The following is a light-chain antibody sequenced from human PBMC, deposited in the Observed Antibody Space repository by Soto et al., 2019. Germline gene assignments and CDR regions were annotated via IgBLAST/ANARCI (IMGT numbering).Light chain of an antibody. V-gene: IGLV1-51*02. Sequence: SVLPQPPSVSAAPGRKATISCSGSSANIGNNYVSWYQQLPGTTPRLLIYENNKRPSGIPDRFSGSKSGTSATLAITGLQTGDEADYYCGTWDSSLSVYVFGTGTKVTVL. CDR3: GTWDSSLSVYV. J-gene: IGLJ1*01. CDR2: ENN. CDR1: SANIGNNY.